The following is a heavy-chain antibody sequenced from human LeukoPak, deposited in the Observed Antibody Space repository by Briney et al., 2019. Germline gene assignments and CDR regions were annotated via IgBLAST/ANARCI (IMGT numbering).Heavy chain of an antibody. CDR3: ARDPYSSGWVDC. V-gene: IGHV4-59*01. CDR2: IYYSGST. D-gene: IGHD6-19*01. CDR1: GGSISSYY. Sequence: SETLSLTCTVSGGSISSYYWSWIRQPPGKGLEWIGYIYYSGSTNYNPSLKSRVTISVDTSKNQFSLKLSSVTAADTAVYYCARDPYSSGWVDCWGQGTLVTVSS. J-gene: IGHJ4*02.